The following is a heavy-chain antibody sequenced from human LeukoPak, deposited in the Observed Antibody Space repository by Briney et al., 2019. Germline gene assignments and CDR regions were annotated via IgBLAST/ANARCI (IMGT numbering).Heavy chain of an antibody. D-gene: IGHD6-6*01. Sequence: PGGSLRLSCAASGFPFNSNWMHWVRQAPGKGLEWVSAISGSGGSTYYADSVKGRFTISRDNSKNTLYLQMNSLRAEDTAVYYCAKSIAARRYYFDYWGQGTLVTVSS. CDR2: ISGSGGST. CDR3: AKSIAARRYYFDY. J-gene: IGHJ4*02. CDR1: GFPFNSNW. V-gene: IGHV3-23*01.